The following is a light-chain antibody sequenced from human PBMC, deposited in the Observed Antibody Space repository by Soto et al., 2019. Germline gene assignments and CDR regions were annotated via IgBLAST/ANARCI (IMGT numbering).Light chain of an antibody. CDR1: QSVSSSY. CDR2: GAS. Sequence: EIVLTQSPGTVSLSPGERATFSFRGSQSVSSSYIAWYQQKRGQAPRRLIYGASIRATGIPDRFSGSGSGTDFTLTISRLEPEDFALYYCQQYHTSPLTFGQGTKVDI. J-gene: IGKJ1*01. CDR3: QQYHTSPLT. V-gene: IGKV3-20*01.